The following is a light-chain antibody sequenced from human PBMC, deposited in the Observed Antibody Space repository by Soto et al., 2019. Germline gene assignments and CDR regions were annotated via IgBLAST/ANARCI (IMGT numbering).Light chain of an antibody. J-gene: IGKJ1*01. Sequence: EIVMTQSPATLSVSPWEGATLSCRASQSVSSYLAWYQQKPGQAPRLLIYDASNRATGIPARFSGSGSGTEFTLTISSLQSEDFAVYYCLQYHYWWTFGQGTKVDIK. V-gene: IGKV3D-15*01. CDR1: QSVSSY. CDR2: DAS. CDR3: LQYHYWWT.